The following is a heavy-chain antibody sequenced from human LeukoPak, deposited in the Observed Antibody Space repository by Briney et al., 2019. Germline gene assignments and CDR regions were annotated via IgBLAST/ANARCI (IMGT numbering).Heavy chain of an antibody. V-gene: IGHV3-7*01. CDR1: GFTFSSYW. CDR2: IKQDGSEK. CDR3: ARDWARQAWDY. Sequence: QTGGSLRLSCAASGFTFSSYWMSWVRQAPGKWLEWVATIKQDGSEKYYVGFVKGRLTIGRGNAKNSPYLQMDSLRSEDPAVNYCARDWARQAWDYWGQGTLVTVSS. J-gene: IGHJ4*02. D-gene: IGHD3-16*01.